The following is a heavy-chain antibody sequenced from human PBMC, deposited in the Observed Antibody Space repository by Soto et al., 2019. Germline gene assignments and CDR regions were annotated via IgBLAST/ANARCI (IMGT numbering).Heavy chain of an antibody. Sequence: QVQLVQSGAEVKKPGSSVKVSCKASGGTFSSYAISWVRQAPGQGLEWMGGIIPIFGTANYAQKFQGRVTIPADESTSTAYMELSSLRSEDTAVYYCARETCISTSCYWGYNWFDPWGQGTLVTVSS. J-gene: IGHJ5*02. D-gene: IGHD2-2*01. CDR1: GGTFSSYA. V-gene: IGHV1-69*12. CDR3: ARETCISTSCYWGYNWFDP. CDR2: IIPIFGTA.